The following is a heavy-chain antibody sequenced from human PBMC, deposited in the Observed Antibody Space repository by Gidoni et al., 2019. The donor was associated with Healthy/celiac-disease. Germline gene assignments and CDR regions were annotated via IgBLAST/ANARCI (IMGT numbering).Heavy chain of an antibody. Sequence: EVQLVESGGGLVQPGRSLRLSCAASGFTFDDYAMHWVRQAPGKGLEWVSGISWNSGSIGYADSVKGRFTISRDNAKNSLYLQMNSLRAEDTALYYCTVTDDGVYWGQGTLVTVSS. D-gene: IGHD1-20*01. CDR3: TVTDDGVY. CDR2: ISWNSGSI. CDR1: GFTFDDYA. V-gene: IGHV3-9*01. J-gene: IGHJ4*02.